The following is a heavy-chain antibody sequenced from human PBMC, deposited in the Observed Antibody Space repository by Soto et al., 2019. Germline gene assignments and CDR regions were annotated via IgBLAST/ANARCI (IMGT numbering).Heavy chain of an antibody. CDR1: GFTFSSYS. Sequence: GSLSLSCAASGFTFSSYSMNWVRQAPGKGLEWVSYISSSSSTIYYADSVKGRFTISRDNAKNSLYLQMNSLRAEDTAVYYCARKGYCSSTSCLDYWGQGTLVTVSS. J-gene: IGHJ4*02. D-gene: IGHD2-2*01. CDR3: ARKGYCSSTSCLDY. CDR2: ISSSSSTI. V-gene: IGHV3-48*01.